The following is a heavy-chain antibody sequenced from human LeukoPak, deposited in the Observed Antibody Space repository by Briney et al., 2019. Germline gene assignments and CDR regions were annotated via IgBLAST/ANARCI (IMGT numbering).Heavy chain of an antibody. CDR1: GGSISSYY. D-gene: IGHD3-9*01. V-gene: IGHV4-59*01. Sequence: SESLSLTCTVSGGSISSYYWSWIRQPPGKGLEWIGYIYYTGSTNYNPSLKSRVTISVDTSKNQFSLKLSSVTAADTAVYYCARRTGYSNGSDNWGQGGPLTVSS. CDR2: IYYTGST. J-gene: IGHJ4*02. CDR3: ARRTGYSNGSDN.